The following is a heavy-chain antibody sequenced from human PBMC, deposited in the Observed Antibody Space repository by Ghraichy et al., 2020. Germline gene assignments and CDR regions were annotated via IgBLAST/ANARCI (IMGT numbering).Heavy chain of an antibody. D-gene: IGHD1-26*01. CDR3: ARDGEEGGTDY. Sequence: GGSLRLSCEASGFTISSNYMSWVRQAPGKGLEWVSLIYTGDYTFYADSVKGRFTISRYNSKNTLFLQMDSLRAEDTAVYYCARDGEEGGTDYWGQGTLVTVSS. J-gene: IGHJ4*02. CDR1: GFTISSNY. CDR2: IYTGDYT. V-gene: IGHV3-66*01.